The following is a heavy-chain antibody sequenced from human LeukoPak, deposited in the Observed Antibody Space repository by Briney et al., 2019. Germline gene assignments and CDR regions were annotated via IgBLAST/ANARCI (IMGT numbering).Heavy chain of an antibody. Sequence: PSEALSLTCTVSGGSINSYYWSWIRQPPGKGLEWVSYISSSSGTIYYADSVKGRFTISRDNAKNSLYLQMNSLRDEDTAVYYCARDVRWLRFVFDYWGQGTLVTVSS. CDR3: ARDVRWLRFVFDY. D-gene: IGHD5-12*01. V-gene: IGHV3-48*02. CDR1: GGSINSYY. J-gene: IGHJ4*02. CDR2: ISSSSGTI.